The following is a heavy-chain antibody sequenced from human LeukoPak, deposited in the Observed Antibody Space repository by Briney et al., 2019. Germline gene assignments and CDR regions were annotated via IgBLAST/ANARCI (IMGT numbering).Heavy chain of an antibody. CDR3: TSHPSTWYTGGWII. Sequence: SETLSLTCTVSGGSVSGYYWSWIRQPPGKGLEWIGYTYSSGSTSYNPSLESRGTISVDTSKNQFSLKLSSVTAADTAVYYCTSHPSTWYTGGWIIWSQGTLVTVSS. J-gene: IGHJ4*02. V-gene: IGHV4-59*08. D-gene: IGHD6-13*01. CDR1: GGSVSGYY. CDR2: TYSSGST.